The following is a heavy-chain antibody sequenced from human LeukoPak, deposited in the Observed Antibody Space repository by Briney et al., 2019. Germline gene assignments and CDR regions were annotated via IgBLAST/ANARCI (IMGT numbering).Heavy chain of an antibody. CDR1: GFTFSNYD. V-gene: IGHV3-13*04. J-gene: IGHJ2*01. CDR2: IDTASST. CDR3: AREGFCGGDCPGYFDL. D-gene: IGHD2-21*02. Sequence: GGSLRLSCAASGFTFSNYDMHWVRQATGKGLEWVSAIDTASSTYFPGSVKGRFTISRDNAENSLYLQMNSLGAGDTAMYYCAREGFCGGDCPGYFDLWGRGTLVTVSS.